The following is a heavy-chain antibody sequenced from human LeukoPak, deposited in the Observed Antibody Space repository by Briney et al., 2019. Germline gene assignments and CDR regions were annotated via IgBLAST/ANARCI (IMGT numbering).Heavy chain of an antibody. CDR1: GFAFSTYG. CDR3: AKWTALPSAFDM. D-gene: IGHD3/OR15-3a*01. CDR2: IRRDELYT. V-gene: IGHV3-30*02. Sequence: PGGSLTLSCAASGFAFSTYGMHWVRQAPGKGLEWVAYIRRDELYTYYLDSVTGRFTISRDISKNILYLQMNNLRGEDTAIYYCAKWTALPSAFDMWGQGTLVTVSS. J-gene: IGHJ3*02.